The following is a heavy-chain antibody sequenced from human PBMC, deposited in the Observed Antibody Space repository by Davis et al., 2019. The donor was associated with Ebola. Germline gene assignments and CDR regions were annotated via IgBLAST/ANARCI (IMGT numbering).Heavy chain of an antibody. Sequence: ASVKVSCKASGYTFTSYDINWVRQATGQGLEWMGWMNPNSGNTGYAQKFQGRVTITADESTSTAYMELSSLRSEDTAVYYCARAYSNYPWWNWFDPWGQGTLVTVSS. CDR3: ARAYSNYPWWNWFDP. CDR2: MNPNSGNT. V-gene: IGHV1-8*01. CDR1: GYTFTSYD. J-gene: IGHJ5*02. D-gene: IGHD4-11*01.